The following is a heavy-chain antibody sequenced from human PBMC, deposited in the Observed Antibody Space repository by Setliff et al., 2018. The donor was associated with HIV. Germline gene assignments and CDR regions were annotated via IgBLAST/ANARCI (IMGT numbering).Heavy chain of an antibody. D-gene: IGHD6-19*01. CDR2: IIPIFGTA. V-gene: IGHV1-69*05. CDR3: ARLAVAGDFAY. CDR1: GGSFRSYA. J-gene: IGHJ4*02. Sequence: GASVKVCCKASGGSFRSYAISWVRPGPGNGLEWMGGIIPIFGTANYAQKFQGRVTITTAESTSTAYMELRSLRSEDTAVYYCARLAVAGDFAYLAQGTLVTVSS.